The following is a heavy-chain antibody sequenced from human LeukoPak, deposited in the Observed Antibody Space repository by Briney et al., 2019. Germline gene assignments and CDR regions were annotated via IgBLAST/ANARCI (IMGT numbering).Heavy chain of an antibody. CDR2: ISGSGGST. Sequence: PGGSLRLSCAASGFTFSSYAMSWVRQAPGKGLEWVSAISGSGGSTYYADSVKGRFTISRDNAKNSLYLQMNSLRAEDTAVYYCARDGSGYSYGLCAYWGQGTLVTVSS. V-gene: IGHV3-23*01. D-gene: IGHD5-18*01. CDR1: GFTFSSYA. J-gene: IGHJ4*02. CDR3: ARDGSGYSYGLCAY.